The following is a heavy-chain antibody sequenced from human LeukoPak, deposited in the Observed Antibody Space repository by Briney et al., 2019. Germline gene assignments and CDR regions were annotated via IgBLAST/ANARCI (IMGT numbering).Heavy chain of an antibody. D-gene: IGHD2-15*01. Sequence: GGSLRLSCAASGFTFSSYSMNWVRQAPGKGLEWVSFIYSGGSTYYADSVRGRFIISKDNSKNTLYLQMNSLRAEDTAVYYCARRAGSYSHSYDYWGQGTLVTVSS. CDR2: IYSGGST. CDR1: GFTFSSYS. V-gene: IGHV3-53*01. J-gene: IGHJ4*02. CDR3: ARRAGSYSHSYDY.